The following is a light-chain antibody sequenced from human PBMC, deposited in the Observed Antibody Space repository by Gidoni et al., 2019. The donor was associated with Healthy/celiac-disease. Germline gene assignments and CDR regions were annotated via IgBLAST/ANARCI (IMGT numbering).Light chain of an antibody. CDR3: SSYTSSSTSVV. CDR2: AVS. Sequence: QSALTQPPSVSGSPGQSVTISCTGTSSDVGSYNRVSWYQQPPGTAPKLMIYAVSNRPSGVPDRFSGSKSCNTASLTISGLQAEDEADYYCSSYTSSSTSVVFGGGTKLTVL. V-gene: IGLV2-18*02. J-gene: IGLJ2*01. CDR1: SSDVGSYNR.